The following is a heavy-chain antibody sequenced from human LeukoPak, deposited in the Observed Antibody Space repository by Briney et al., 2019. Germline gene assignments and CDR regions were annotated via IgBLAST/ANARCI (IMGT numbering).Heavy chain of an antibody. J-gene: IGHJ4*02. D-gene: IGHD3-10*01. CDR3: AKYTSGTSYRGLDQ. CDR2: IIGSAVNT. CDR1: GLTVSSYG. V-gene: IGHV3-23*01. Sequence: PGGSLRLSCGASGLTVSSYGMSWVRQAPGKGLEWVSTIIGSAVNTYYADSVQGRFTISRDDSKNTVYLQMNSLRAEGTAVYSCAKYTSGTSYRGLDQWGQGALVTDSS.